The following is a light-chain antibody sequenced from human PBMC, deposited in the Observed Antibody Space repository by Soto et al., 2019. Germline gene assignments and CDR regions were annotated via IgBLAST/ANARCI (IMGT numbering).Light chain of an antibody. V-gene: IGKV1-39*01. CDR1: QSISSY. CDR3: QQSYSTPYP. Sequence: IQMTQSPSSLSASVGDRVTITCRASQSISSYLNWYQQKPGKAPKLLIYAASSLQSGVPSRFSGSGSGTDFTLTISSLQPEDFATYYCQQSYSTPYPFGQGTKVDIK. CDR2: AAS. J-gene: IGKJ2*01.